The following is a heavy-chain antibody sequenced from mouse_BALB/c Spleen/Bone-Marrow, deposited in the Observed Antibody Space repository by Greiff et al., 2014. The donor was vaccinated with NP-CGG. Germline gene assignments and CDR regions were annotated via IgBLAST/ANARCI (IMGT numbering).Heavy chain of an antibody. V-gene: IGHV1-18*01. CDR3: ARSPPYGGYFDY. J-gene: IGHJ2*01. Sequence: VQLKESGPELVKPGASMKISCKASGYSFTGYTMDWVKQSHGKNLEWIGLINPYNGGTSYNQKFKGKATLTVDMSSSTAYMELLSLTSEDSAVYYCARSPPYGGYFDYWGQGTTLTVSS. D-gene: IGHD1-1*01. CDR1: GYSFTGYT. CDR2: INPYNGGT.